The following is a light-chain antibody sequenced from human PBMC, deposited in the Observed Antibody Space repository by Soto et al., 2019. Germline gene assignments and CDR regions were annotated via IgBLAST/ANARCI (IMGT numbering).Light chain of an antibody. CDR2: GAS. V-gene: IGKV3-20*01. Sequence: EIVVTQSPGTLSLSPVSGATLSCTASQSVSSSYLAWYQQKPGQAPSLLIYGASRRATGIPDRFSGSGSGTDFTLTISRLEPEDFAVYYCQQYDSSPITLGQGTRLEI. CDR3: QQYDSSPIT. J-gene: IGKJ5*01. CDR1: QSVSSSY.